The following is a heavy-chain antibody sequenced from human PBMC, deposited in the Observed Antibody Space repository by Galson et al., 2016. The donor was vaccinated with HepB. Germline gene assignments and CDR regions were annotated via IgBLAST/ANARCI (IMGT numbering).Heavy chain of an antibody. J-gene: IGHJ4*02. CDR3: AREGAQMAVAGTAFDY. D-gene: IGHD6-19*01. CDR1: GFTFSRHG. CDR2: IWSDGSNK. Sequence: SLRLSCAASGFTFSRHGFHCARQAPGKGLEWVSLIWSDGSNKYYADSVKGRFTISRDNSKNTLYLQLNSLRAEDTAVYYCAREGAQMAVAGTAFDYWGQGTLVTVSS. V-gene: IGHV3-33*01.